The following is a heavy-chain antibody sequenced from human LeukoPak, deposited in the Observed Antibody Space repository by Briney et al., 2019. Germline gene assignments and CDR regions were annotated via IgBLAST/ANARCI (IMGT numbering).Heavy chain of an antibody. V-gene: IGHV1-2*02. Sequence: ASVKVSCKASGYTFTGYYMHWVRQAPGQGLEWMGWINPNSGDTNYAQKFQGRVTMTRDTSISTAYMELSRLRSDDTAVYYCARDSPRGYSYGVDYWGQGTLVTVSS. CDR1: GYTFTGYY. J-gene: IGHJ4*02. CDR2: INPNSGDT. D-gene: IGHD5-18*01. CDR3: ARDSPRGYSYGVDY.